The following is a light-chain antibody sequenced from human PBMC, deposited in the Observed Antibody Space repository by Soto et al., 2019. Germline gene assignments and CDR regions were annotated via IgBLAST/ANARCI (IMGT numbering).Light chain of an antibody. CDR1: QSISSW. Sequence: DIQMTQSPSTLSASVGDRVTITCRASQSISSWLAWYQQKPGRAPKVLIFDASSLASGVPSRFSGSGSATEFTLTISSLQPDDFATYYCQHYNSYSEAFGQGTKVDIK. J-gene: IGKJ1*01. CDR2: DAS. V-gene: IGKV1-5*01. CDR3: QHYNSYSEA.